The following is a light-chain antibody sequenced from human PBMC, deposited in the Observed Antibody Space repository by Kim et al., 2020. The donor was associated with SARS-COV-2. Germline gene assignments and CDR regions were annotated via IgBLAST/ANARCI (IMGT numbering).Light chain of an antibody. Sequence: SPGERATLSCRASQSVSSNLAWYQQKPGQAPRLLIYGASTRATGFPARFSGSGSGTEFTLTISSLQSEDFAVYYCQQYNNWHLAFGGGTKVDIK. CDR2: GAS. CDR3: QQYNNWHLA. V-gene: IGKV3-15*01. CDR1: QSVSSN. J-gene: IGKJ4*01.